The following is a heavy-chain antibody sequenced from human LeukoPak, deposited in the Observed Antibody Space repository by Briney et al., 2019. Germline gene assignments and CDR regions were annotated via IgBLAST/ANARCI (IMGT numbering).Heavy chain of an antibody. CDR3: ANGYGSGSYGAFDI. V-gene: IGHV3-30*04. CDR1: GFTFSSYA. CDR2: ISYDGSNK. D-gene: IGHD3-10*01. Sequence: GRSLRLSCAASGFTFSSYAMHWVHQAPGKGLEWVAVISYDGSNKYYADSVKGRFTISRDNSKNTLYLQMNSLRAEDTAVYYCANGYGSGSYGAFDIWGQGTMVTVSS. J-gene: IGHJ3*02.